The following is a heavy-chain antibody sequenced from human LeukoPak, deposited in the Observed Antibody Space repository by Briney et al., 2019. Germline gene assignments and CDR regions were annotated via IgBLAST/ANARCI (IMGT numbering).Heavy chain of an antibody. CDR2: INHSGST. CDR1: GGSFSGYY. V-gene: IGHV4-34*01. D-gene: IGHD3-16*02. J-gene: IGHJ6*03. Sequence: SETLSLTCAVYGGSFSGYYWSWIRQPPGKGLEWIGEINHSGSTNYNPSLKSRVTISVDTSRNQFSLKLSSVTAADTAVYYCARGGDRSPYYYYMDVWGKGTTVTVSS. CDR3: ARGGDRSPYYYYMDV.